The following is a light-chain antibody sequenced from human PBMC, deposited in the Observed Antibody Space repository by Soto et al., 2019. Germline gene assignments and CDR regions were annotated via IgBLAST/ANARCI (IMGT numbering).Light chain of an antibody. CDR3: QQYDSYPLT. V-gene: IGKV1-5*03. Sequence: DIQMTQSPSTLSASVGYRFTITCRASQSISNWLAWYQQKPGKAPKLLIYKASGLESGVPSRFSGSGSGTEFTLTISSLQPDDFATYYCQQYDSYPLTFGGGTTVDIK. CDR2: KAS. J-gene: IGKJ4*01. CDR1: QSISNW.